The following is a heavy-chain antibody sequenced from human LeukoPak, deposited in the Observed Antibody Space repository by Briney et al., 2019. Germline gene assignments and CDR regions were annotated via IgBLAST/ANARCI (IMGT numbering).Heavy chain of an antibody. CDR3: TRAPPPIQLERPGTYDY. D-gene: IGHD1-1*01. V-gene: IGHV3-21*01. J-gene: IGHJ4*02. CDR1: GFTFSTYS. CDR2: ISSSSSYI. Sequence: GGSLRLSCAASGFTFSTYSMNWVRQAPGKGLEWVSSISSSSSYIFYADSVKGRFTISRDNAKNSLYLQMNSLRAEDTAVYYCTRAPPPIQLERPGTYDYWGQGTLVTVPS.